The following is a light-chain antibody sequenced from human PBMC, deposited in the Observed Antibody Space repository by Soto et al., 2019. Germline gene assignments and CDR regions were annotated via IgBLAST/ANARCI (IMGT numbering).Light chain of an antibody. CDR3: QQYHSYPFT. CDR1: QSITNW. CDR2: KAS. V-gene: IGKV1-5*03. J-gene: IGKJ3*01. Sequence: DIHVTQSPSTLSAFFGDILSITCRASQSITNWLAWYQQKPGKAPKLLIYKASSLQSEVPSRFSGSASGPEFTLTISSLQPDDFATYYCQQYHSYPFTFGPGTKVDI.